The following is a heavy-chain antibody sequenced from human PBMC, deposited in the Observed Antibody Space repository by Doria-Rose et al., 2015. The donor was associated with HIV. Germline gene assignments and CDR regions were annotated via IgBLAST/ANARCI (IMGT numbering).Heavy chain of an antibody. V-gene: IGHV3-21*01. Sequence: VQLVESGGGLVRPGGSLRLSCATSGFTFSSHRINWVRQAPGKVLEWVSSISSTSAYINYADSVRGRCTISRDNARNSLYLQMDSLRAEDTAIYYCATGVTLDYWGQGTLVTASS. CDR3: ATGVTLDY. J-gene: IGHJ4*02. CDR2: ISSTSAYI. D-gene: IGHD3-10*01. CDR1: GFTFSSHR.